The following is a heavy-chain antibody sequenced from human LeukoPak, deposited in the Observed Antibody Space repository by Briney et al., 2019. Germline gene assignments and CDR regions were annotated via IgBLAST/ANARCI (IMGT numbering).Heavy chain of an antibody. CDR1: GDSISRSTYY. J-gene: IGHJ4*02. CDR3: ARSSGTGTFSY. D-gene: IGHD6-25*01. CDR2: VYYGRSP. Sequence: PSETLSLTCTVSGDSISRSTYYWAWIRQPPGKGLEWIGSVYYGRSPYNNPSLESRATISVDTSKNHFSLKMSSVTAADTAVYYCARSSGTGTFSYWGQGTLVTVSS. V-gene: IGHV4-39*02.